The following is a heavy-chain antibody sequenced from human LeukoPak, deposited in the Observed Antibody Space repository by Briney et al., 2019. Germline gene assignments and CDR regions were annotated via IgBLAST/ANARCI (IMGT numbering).Heavy chain of an antibody. V-gene: IGHV3-72*01. Sequence: GGSLRLSCAASGFTFSSYEMNWVRQAPGKGLEWVGRTRNKANSYTTEYAASVKGRFTISRDDSKNSLYLQMNSLKTEDTAVYYCASLVGAHDYWGQGTLVTVSS. J-gene: IGHJ4*02. D-gene: IGHD1-26*01. CDR3: ASLVGAHDY. CDR2: TRNKANSYTT. CDR1: GFTFSSYE.